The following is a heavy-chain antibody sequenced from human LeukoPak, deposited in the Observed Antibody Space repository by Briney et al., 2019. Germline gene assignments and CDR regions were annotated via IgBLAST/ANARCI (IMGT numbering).Heavy chain of an antibody. D-gene: IGHD5-24*01. V-gene: IGHV3-30*04. CDR1: GFTFMNYA. CDR2: VSWDGSQT. CDR3: ATLSVREVDPDH. J-gene: IGHJ4*02. Sequence: SGGSLRLSCAASGFTFMNYAMYWVRQAPGKGLEWVAVVSWDGSQTFYADSAMGRFSVSRDNSKDTVSLQMYSLRTEDTAVYYCATLSVREVDPDHWGQGTLVTVSA.